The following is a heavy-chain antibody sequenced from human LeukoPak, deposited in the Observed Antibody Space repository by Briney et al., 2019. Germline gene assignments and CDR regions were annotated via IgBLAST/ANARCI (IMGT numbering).Heavy chain of an antibody. CDR1: GYTFTGYY. CDR3: ARVPIDPQAESWFDP. D-gene: IGHD3-16*02. Sequence: GASVKVSCKASGYTFTGYYMHWVRQAPGQGLEWMGWINPNSGGTNYAQKFQGRVTMTRDTSISTAYMELRSLRSDDTAVYYCARVPIDPQAESWFDPWGQGTLVTVSS. CDR2: INPNSGGT. V-gene: IGHV1-2*02. J-gene: IGHJ5*02.